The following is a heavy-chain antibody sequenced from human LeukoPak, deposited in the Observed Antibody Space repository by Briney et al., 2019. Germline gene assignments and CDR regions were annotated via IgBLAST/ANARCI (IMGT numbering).Heavy chain of an antibody. CDR2: INPNSGGT. J-gene: IGHJ4*02. D-gene: IGHD3-10*01. CDR1: GYTFTGYY. CDR3: ARDWVTMVRGVDRGTDY. V-gene: IGHV1-2*02. Sequence: GASVKVSCTASGYTFTGYYMHWVRQAPGQGLEWMGWINPNSGGTNYAQKFQGRVTMTRNTSISTAYMELSRLRSDDTAVYYCARDWVTMVRGVDRGTDYWGQGTLVTVSS.